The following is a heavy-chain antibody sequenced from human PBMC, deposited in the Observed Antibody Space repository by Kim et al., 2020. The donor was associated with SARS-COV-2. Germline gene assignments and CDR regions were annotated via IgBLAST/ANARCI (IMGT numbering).Heavy chain of an antibody. J-gene: IGHJ4*02. CDR3: SRGITLLRASLAATDY. Sequence: GWSLRLSCTTSGFTFSGSAMHWVRQASGKGLEWVGRIRSKSKNYATDYGASVKGRFTISRDDSRNTSYLHMNNLKTEDTALYYCSRGITLLRASLAATDYWGRGTLVTVSS. D-gene: IGHD3-10*01. CDR1: GFTFSGSA. CDR2: IRSKSKNYAT. V-gene: IGHV3-73*01.